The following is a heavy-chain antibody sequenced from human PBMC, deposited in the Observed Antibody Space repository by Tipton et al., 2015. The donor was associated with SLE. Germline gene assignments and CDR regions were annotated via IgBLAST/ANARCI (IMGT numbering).Heavy chain of an antibody. J-gene: IGHJ4*02. Sequence: LSCAVYGGSFSGYYWSWIRQPPGKGLEWIGEINHSGSTNYNPSLKSRVTISVDTSKNQFSLKLSSVTAVDTAVYYCARSGSGYFDYWGQGTLVTVSS. D-gene: IGHD3-22*01. V-gene: IGHV4-34*01. CDR2: INHSGST. CDR3: ARSGSGYFDY. CDR1: GGSFSGYY.